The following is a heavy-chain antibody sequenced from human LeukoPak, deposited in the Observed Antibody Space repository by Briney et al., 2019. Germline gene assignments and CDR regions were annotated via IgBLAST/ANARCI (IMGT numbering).Heavy chain of an antibody. D-gene: IGHD3-22*01. CDR1: GFTFRTYA. V-gene: IGHV3-23*01. Sequence: GGSLRLSCTGSGFTFRTYAFSWVRQAPGKRLEWVPATGSNGVTYYADSVKGRFTISRDNSKNALYLQMNGLRADDTAVYYCGIRDTSDYYVFWGQGTLVTVSS. J-gene: IGHJ4*02. CDR2: TGSNGVT. CDR3: GIRDTSDYYVF.